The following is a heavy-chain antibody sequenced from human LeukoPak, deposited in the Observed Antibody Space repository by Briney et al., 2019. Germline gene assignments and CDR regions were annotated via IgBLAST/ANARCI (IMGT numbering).Heavy chain of an antibody. V-gene: IGHV3-30*04. J-gene: IGHJ4*02. CDR1: GFTFSSYA. D-gene: IGHD2-15*01. Sequence: GGSLRLSCAASGFTFSSYAMHWVRQAPGKGLEWVAVISYDGSNKYYADSVKGRFTISRDNSKNTLYLQMNSLRAEDTAVYYCARDQVPDSLLPDYWGQGTLVTVSS. CDR2: ISYDGSNK. CDR3: ARDQVPDSLLPDY.